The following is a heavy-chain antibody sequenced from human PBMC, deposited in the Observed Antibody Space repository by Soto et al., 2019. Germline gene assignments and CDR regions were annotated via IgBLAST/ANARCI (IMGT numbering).Heavy chain of an antibody. CDR3: ARAPSGGYPEFDY. J-gene: IGHJ4*02. V-gene: IGHV3-30-3*01. CDR1: GFIFSSYT. Sequence: GGSLRLSCAASGFIFSSYTMHWVRQAPGKGLEWVGVITYDGSNQYYADSVKGLFTISRDNSRNMLFLQMNSLRPDDTAVYYCARAPSGGYPEFDYWGQGTLVTVSS. D-gene: IGHD1-26*01. CDR2: ITYDGSNQ.